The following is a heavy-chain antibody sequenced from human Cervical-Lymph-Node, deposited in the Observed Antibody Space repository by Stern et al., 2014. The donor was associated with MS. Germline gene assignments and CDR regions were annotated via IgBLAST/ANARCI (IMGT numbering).Heavy chain of an antibody. D-gene: IGHD1-26*01. J-gene: IGHJ4*02. CDR1: GYSFTLYW. CDR2: SYPGDSDT. V-gene: IGHV5-51*01. Sequence: EVQMVQSGAEMKKPGESLKISCKGSGYSFTLYWIGWESQMPGKGLECMWISYPGDSDTRSSPSFQGQVTIAADKSSSTAYLQWSSLKASDTAMYYCAALVRGSYFYWGQGTLVTVSS. CDR3: AALVRGSYFY.